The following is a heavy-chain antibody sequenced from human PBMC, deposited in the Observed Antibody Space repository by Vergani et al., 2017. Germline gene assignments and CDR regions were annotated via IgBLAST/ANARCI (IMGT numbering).Heavy chain of an antibody. CDR2: ISSSGSTI. D-gene: IGHD6-6*01. V-gene: IGHV3-48*03. CDR1: GFTFSSYE. J-gene: IGHJ4*02. Sequence: EVQLVESGGGLVQPGGSLRLSCAASGFTFSSYEMNWVRQAPGKGLEWVSYISSSGSTIYYADSVKGRFTISRDNAKSSLYLQMNSLRAEDTAVYYCARDFGGSSLVDYWGQGTLVTVSS. CDR3: ARDFGGSSLVDY.